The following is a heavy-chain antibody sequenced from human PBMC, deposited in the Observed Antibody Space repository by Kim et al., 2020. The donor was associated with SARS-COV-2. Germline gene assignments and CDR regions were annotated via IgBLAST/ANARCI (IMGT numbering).Heavy chain of an antibody. Sequence: GGSLRLSCVVSGFTFDDYAIHWVRQAPGKGLEWVSGVSWEEVPIGYADSVKGRFTISRDNAKNSLYLQMNSLRPEDTALYYCAKVGRKYYYHYSLDVCG. CDR1: GFTFDDYA. J-gene: IGHJ6*02. V-gene: IGHV3-9*01. CDR3: AKVGRKYYYHYSLDV. CDR2: VSWEEVPI.